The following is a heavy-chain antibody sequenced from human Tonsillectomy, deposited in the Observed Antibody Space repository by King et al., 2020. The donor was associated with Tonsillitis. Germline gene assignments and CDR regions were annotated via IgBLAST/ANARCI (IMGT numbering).Heavy chain of an antibody. CDR3: ARMAGTTGVDY. CDR1: GYTLTELS. D-gene: IGHD6-19*01. Sequence: VQLVESGAEVKKPGASVKVSCKVSGYTLTELSMHWVRQAPGKGLEWMGGFDPEDGETIQGRVTMTEDTSTGTAYMELSSLRSEDTAVYYCARMAGTTGVDYWGQGTLVTVSS. V-gene: IGHV1-24*01. CDR2: FDPEDGET. J-gene: IGHJ4*02.